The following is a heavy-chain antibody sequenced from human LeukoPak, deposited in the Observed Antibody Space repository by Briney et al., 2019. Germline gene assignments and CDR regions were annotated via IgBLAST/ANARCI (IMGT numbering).Heavy chain of an antibody. CDR2: ISYDGSNK. CDR3: AREDGGSQGYAFDI. D-gene: IGHD1-26*01. CDR1: GFTFSSYA. V-gene: IGHV3-30-3*01. J-gene: IGHJ3*02. Sequence: PGGSLRLSCAASGFTFSSYAMHWVRQAPGKALEWVAVISYDGSNKYYADSVKGRFTISRDNSKNTLYLQMNSLRAEDTAVYYCAREDGGSQGYAFDIWGQGTMVTVSS.